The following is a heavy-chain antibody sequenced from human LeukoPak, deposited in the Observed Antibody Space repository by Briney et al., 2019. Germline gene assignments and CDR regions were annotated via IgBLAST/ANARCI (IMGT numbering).Heavy chain of an antibody. CDR3: ARTTRSWYEDNDAFDI. Sequence: GASVKVSCKASAYTFTIYTIHWVRQAPGQRLEWMGWINAGNGNTRYSQNFQGRVTITRDTSATTAYMELSSLRSEDTAVYYCARTTRSWYEDNDAFDIWGQRTTVTVSS. CDR2: INAGNGNT. V-gene: IGHV1-3*01. CDR1: AYTFTIYT. J-gene: IGHJ3*02. D-gene: IGHD6-13*01.